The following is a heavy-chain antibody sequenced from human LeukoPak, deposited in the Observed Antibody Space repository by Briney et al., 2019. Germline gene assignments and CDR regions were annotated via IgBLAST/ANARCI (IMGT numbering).Heavy chain of an antibody. D-gene: IGHD6-13*01. V-gene: IGHV3-9*01. Sequence: GGSLRLSCAASGFTFDDYAMHWVRQAPGKGLEWVSGISWNSGSIGYADSVKGRFTISRDNGKNSLYLQMNSLRAEDTAVYYCARGSLEQLSHAIDIWGQGTMVTVSS. CDR3: ARGSLEQLSHAIDI. CDR1: GFTFDDYA. CDR2: ISWNSGSI. J-gene: IGHJ3*02.